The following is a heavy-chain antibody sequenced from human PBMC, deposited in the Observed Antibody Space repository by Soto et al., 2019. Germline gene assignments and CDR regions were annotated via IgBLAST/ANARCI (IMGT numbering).Heavy chain of an antibody. CDR1: GGCISSSPYY. J-gene: IGHJ5*02. CDR2: INYSGIT. V-gene: IGHV4-39*01. Sequence: SETLSLTCTVSGGCISSSPYYGGWIRQPPGKGLELILSINYSGITYYNPSLKSRVTLSVDTSKNQFSLSVISVTSAHTVLYYCSGRAPEGFDPWGQGTLVTVSP. CDR3: SGRAPEGFDP.